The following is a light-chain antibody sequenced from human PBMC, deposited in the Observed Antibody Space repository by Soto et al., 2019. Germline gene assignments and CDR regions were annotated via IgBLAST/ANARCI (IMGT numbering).Light chain of an antibody. CDR3: QVWDGTSDQWV. Sequence: SYELTQPPSVSVAPGQTATITCGGNNIGGKSVHWYQKKSGQAPVLVVYDDGDRPSGIPERFSGSNSANTATLAISSVEAGDEADYYCQVWDGTSDQWVFGGGTKLTVL. V-gene: IGLV3-21*02. J-gene: IGLJ3*02. CDR1: NIGGKS. CDR2: DDG.